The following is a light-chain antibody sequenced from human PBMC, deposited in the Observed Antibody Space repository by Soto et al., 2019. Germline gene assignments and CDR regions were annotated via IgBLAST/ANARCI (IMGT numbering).Light chain of an antibody. J-gene: IGLJ1*01. CDR3: QSYDNTLSGPIYV. CDR2: GNT. CDR1: TSNIGAGYD. V-gene: IGLV1-40*01. Sequence: QSALTQPPSVSGALGQRVTISCTGITSNIGAGYDVHWYQLLPGRAPKLLIYGNTNRPSGVPDRFSGSKSATSASLAITGLQAEDEAIYYCQSYDNTLSGPIYVFGTGTKLTVL.